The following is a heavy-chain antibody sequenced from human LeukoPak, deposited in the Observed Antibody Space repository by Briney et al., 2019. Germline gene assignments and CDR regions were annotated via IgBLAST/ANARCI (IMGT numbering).Heavy chain of an antibody. CDR1: GFTFSSYG. Sequence: GGSLTLSCAASGFTFSSYGIDWVRQAPGQGLVWVSGINSNVGTASYAHSVKGRFTITRDNATNTLYMQMNSLRAEDTAVYYCARDHSYCLIALDYWGQGTLVTVSS. V-gene: IGHV3-74*01. D-gene: IGHD3-22*01. CDR3: ARDHSYCLIALDY. CDR2: INSNVGTA. J-gene: IGHJ4*02.